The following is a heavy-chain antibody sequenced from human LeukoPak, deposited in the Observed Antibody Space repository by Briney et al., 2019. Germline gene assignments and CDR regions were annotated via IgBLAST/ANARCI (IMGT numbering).Heavy chain of an antibody. CDR3: AKGLLWFGELLPSYFDY. J-gene: IGHJ4*02. CDR2: ISGSGGST. V-gene: IGHV3-23*01. CDR1: GFTFSSYA. Sequence: PGGSLRLSCAASGFTFSSYAMSWARQAPGKGLEWVSAISGSGGSTYYADSVKGRFTISRDNSKNTLYLQMNSLRAEDTAVYYCAKGLLWFGELLPSYFDYWGQGTLVTVSS. D-gene: IGHD3-10*01.